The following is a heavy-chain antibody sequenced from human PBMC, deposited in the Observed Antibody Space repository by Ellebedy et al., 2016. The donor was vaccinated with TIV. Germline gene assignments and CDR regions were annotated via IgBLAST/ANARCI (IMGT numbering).Heavy chain of an antibody. CDR3: VRGSTAQESYWDY. Sequence: GGSLRLSXAASGFTFSTFWMSWVRQAPGKGLEWVANVRQDGSEIHYVDSVKGRFTISRDNAKNSLYLQMNSLRAEDTAVYYCVRGSTAQESYWDYWGQGALVTVSS. D-gene: IGHD2-21*01. CDR1: GFTFSTFW. CDR2: VRQDGSEI. V-gene: IGHV3-7*01. J-gene: IGHJ4*02.